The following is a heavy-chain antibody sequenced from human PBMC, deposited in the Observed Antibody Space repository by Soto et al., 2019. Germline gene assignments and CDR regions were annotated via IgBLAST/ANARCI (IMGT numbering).Heavy chain of an antibody. CDR1: GFSLSTSGVG. D-gene: IGHD1-1*01. CDR3: THSRTTSGLFDY. Sequence: QITLKESGPTLVKPTQTLTLTCTFSGFSLSTSGVGVGWIRQPPGKALEWLALIYWDDDKRYSPSLKSRLTLTKDTSRNQLVLTMTNMYPVDTATYYCTHSRTTSGLFDYWGQGTLVTVSS. CDR2: IYWDDDK. J-gene: IGHJ4*02. V-gene: IGHV2-5*02.